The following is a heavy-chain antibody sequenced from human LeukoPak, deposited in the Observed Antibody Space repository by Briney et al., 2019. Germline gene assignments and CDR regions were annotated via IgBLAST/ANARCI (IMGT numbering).Heavy chain of an antibody. Sequence: GGSLRLSCAASGFTFDDYGMSWVRQAPGKGLEWVSGINWNGGSTGYADSVKGRFTISRDNAKNSLYLQMNSLRAEDTALHYCARVKTYDSSGYKDYWGQGTLVTVSS. D-gene: IGHD3-22*01. CDR3: ARVKTYDSSGYKDY. CDR1: GFTFDDYG. V-gene: IGHV3-20*04. CDR2: INWNGGST. J-gene: IGHJ4*02.